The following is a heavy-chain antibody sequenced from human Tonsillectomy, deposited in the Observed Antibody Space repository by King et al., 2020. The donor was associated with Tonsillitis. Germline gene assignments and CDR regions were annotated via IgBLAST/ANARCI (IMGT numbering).Heavy chain of an antibody. J-gene: IGHJ4*02. CDR1: GFTFSNYA. Sequence: VQLVESGGGLVQPGGSLRLSCAASGFTFSNYAMSWVRQAPGKGLEWVSTISSSGDSTHYADSVKGRFTISSDNSKNTLYLQMNSLRGEDTALYYCARDPGGSYDYWGQGTPVIVSS. D-gene: IGHD1-26*01. CDR2: ISSSGDST. V-gene: IGHV3-23*04. CDR3: ARDPGGSYDY.